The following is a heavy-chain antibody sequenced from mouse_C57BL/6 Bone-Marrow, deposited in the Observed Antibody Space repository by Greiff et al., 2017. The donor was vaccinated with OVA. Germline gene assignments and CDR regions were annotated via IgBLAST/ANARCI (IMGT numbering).Heavy chain of an antibody. Sequence: QVQLQQSGPELVKPGASVKISCKASGYAFSSSWMNWVKQRPGKGLEWIGRIYPGDGDTNYNGKFKGKATLTADKSSSTAYMQLSSLASEDSAVYFCARSRDTAQATYFDYWGQGPTLTVSS. CDR2: IYPGDGDT. CDR3: ARSRDTAQATYFDY. J-gene: IGHJ2*01. CDR1: GYAFSSSW. V-gene: IGHV1-82*01. D-gene: IGHD3-2*02.